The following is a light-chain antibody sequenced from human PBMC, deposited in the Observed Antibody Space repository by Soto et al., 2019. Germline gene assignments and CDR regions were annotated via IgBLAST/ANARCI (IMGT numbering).Light chain of an antibody. CDR1: QSISGW. CDR2: DAS. Sequence: IQMTQSPSTLSASVGDRVSITCRASQSISGWLAWYQQKPGKAPKLLIYDASTLESGVPSRFSGSGSGTEFTLTISSLQPDDFATYYCQQYNTYSRTFGQGTKVAIK. V-gene: IGKV1-5*01. J-gene: IGKJ1*01. CDR3: QQYNTYSRT.